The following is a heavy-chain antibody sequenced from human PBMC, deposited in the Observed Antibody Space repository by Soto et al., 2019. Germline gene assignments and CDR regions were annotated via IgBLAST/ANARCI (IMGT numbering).Heavy chain of an antibody. D-gene: IGHD2-2*01. CDR2: ISYDGSNK. V-gene: IGHV3-30*18. J-gene: IGHJ4*02. CDR3: AKDRGYCSSTICFNIPDFDY. Sequence: PGGSLRLSCAASGFTFTTYGMNWVRQAPGKGLEWVAVISYDGSNKLYADSVRGRFAISRDNSKNTLYLQMDSLRPEDTAVYYCAKDRGYCSSTICFNIPDFDYWGQGAPVTVYS. CDR1: GFTFTTYG.